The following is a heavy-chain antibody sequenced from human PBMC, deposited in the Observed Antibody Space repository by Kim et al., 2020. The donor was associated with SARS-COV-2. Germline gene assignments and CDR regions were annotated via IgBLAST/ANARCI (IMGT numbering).Heavy chain of an antibody. CDR2: T. Sequence: TYYHPALKSRVTMSVDTSKNQFSLKLSSVTAADTAVYYCARGQIGGWFDPWGQGTLVTVSS. CDR3: ARGQIGGWFDP. J-gene: IGHJ5*02. V-gene: IGHV4-39*01.